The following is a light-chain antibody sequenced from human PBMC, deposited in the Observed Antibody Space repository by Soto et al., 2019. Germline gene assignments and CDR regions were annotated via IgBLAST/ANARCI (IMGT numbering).Light chain of an antibody. V-gene: IGKV1-27*01. CDR3: QRYNSAPWT. J-gene: IGKJ1*01. CDR1: QDINNY. Sequence: DIQMTQSPSSLSASVGDRVTITCRASQDINNYLAWYQQKPGKVPKLLIYAASTLQSGVPSRFSGSGSGTDFTFTISSLQSEDVATYYCQRYNSAPWTFGQGTKVEIK. CDR2: AAS.